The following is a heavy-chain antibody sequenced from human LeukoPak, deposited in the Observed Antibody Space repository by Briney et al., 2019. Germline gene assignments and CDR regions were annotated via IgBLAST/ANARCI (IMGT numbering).Heavy chain of an antibody. CDR3: ARSPGDPGWYFDL. J-gene: IGHJ2*01. CDR1: GGSISSSSYY. Sequence: SETLSLTCTVSGGSISSSSYYWGWIRQPPGKGLEWIGSIYYSGSTYYNPSLKSRVTISVDTSKNQFSLKLSSVTAADTAVYYCARSPGDPGWYFDLWGRGTLVTVSS. V-gene: IGHV4-39*01. CDR2: IYYSGST. D-gene: IGHD7-27*01.